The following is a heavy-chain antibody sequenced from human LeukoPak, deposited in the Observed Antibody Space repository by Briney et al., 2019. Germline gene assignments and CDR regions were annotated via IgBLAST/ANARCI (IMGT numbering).Heavy chain of an antibody. V-gene: IGHV3-23*01. CDR3: ARALLGRYCSSTSCNRGGYYFDY. CDR2: ISGSGGST. J-gene: IGHJ4*02. CDR1: GFTFSSYA. Sequence: GGSLRLSCAASGFTFSSYAMSWVRQAPGKGLEWVSAISGSGGSTYYADSVKGRFTISRDNSKNTLYLQMNSLRAEDTAVYYCARALLGRYCSSTSCNRGGYYFDYWGQGTLVTVSS. D-gene: IGHD2-2*01.